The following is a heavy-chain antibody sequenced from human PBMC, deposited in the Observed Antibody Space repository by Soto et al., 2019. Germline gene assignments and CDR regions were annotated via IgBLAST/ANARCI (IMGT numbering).Heavy chain of an antibody. CDR3: ARERTRGFDP. J-gene: IGHJ5*02. CDR2: MNPNSGNT. CDR1: GYTFTSNG. V-gene: IGHV1-8*01. Sequence: QVQLVQSGAEVKKPGASVKVSCTASGYTFTSNGINWVRQATGQGLEWMGWMNPNSGNTAYAQKFLGRVTMTRNTSISTAYMELSSLRSEDTAVYYCARERTRGFDPWGQGTLVTVSS.